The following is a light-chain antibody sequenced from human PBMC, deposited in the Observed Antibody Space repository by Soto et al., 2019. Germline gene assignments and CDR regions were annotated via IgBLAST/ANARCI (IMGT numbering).Light chain of an antibody. V-gene: IGLV1-44*01. J-gene: IGLJ2*01. CDR2: SNN. CDR3: AGWDDSLNGVV. CDR1: SSNIGSNT. Sequence: QSVLTQPPSASGTPGQRVTISCSGSSSNIGSNTVNWYQQLPGTAPKHLIYSNNQRPSGVPARFSGSKSGTSASLAISGLQSEDEADYYCAGWDDSLNGVVFGGGTKLTVL.